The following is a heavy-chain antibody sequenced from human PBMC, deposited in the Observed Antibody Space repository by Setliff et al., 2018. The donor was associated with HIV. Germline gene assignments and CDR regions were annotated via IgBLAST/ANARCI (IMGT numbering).Heavy chain of an antibody. J-gene: IGHJ4*02. CDR2: INPSGTLK. Sequence: GGSLRLSCTASGFDFSDYYISWIRQAPGRGLEWISYINPSGTLKRYADSVKGRFTISRDNARNSLYLQMNNLRADDTAVYYCARDPSTSWYTYSYWGPGTLVTVSS. V-gene: IGHV3-11*01. CDR1: GFDFSDYY. D-gene: IGHD6-13*01. CDR3: ARDPSTSWYTYSY.